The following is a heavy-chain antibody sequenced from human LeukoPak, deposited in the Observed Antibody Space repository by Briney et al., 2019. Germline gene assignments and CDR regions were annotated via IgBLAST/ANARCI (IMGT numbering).Heavy chain of an antibody. CDR2: IKQDGSEK. CDR3: ARDRVDSSDWETYFDY. D-gene: IGHD6-19*01. Sequence: PGGSLRLSCAASGFTFSSYWMPWVRQAPGKGLEWVANIKQDGSEKYNVDSVKGRFTISRDNAKNSLYLQMNSLRAEDTAVYYCARDRVDSSDWETYFDYWGQGTLVTVSS. J-gene: IGHJ4*02. CDR1: GFTFSSYW. V-gene: IGHV3-7*01.